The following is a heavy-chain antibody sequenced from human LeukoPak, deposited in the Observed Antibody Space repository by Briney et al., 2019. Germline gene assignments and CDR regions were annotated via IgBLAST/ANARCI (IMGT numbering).Heavy chain of an antibody. J-gene: IGHJ5*02. Sequence: GGSLRLSCAASEFTFSSYWMSWVRQAPGKGLEWVAVISYDGSNKYYADSVKGRFTISRDNSKNTLYLQMNSLRAEDTAVYYCAKSYSGNYYNWFDPWGQGTLVTVSS. CDR1: EFTFSSYW. CDR2: ISYDGSNK. D-gene: IGHD1-26*01. V-gene: IGHV3-30*18. CDR3: AKSYSGNYYNWFDP.